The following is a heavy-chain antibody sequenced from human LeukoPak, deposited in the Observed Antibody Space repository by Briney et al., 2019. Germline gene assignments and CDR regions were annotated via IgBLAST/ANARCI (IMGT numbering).Heavy chain of an antibody. CDR3: ARANEETFGEWYFDY. V-gene: IGHV4-30-4*01. CDR2: IYYSGTT. Sequence: PSQTLSLTCTFSGGSISSGRYYWSWIRQPPGKGLKWIGYIYYSGTTYYNPSLQSRVTISVDTSKNQFSLKLSSVTAADTAVYYCARANEETFGEWYFDYWGQGTLVTVSS. CDR1: GGSISSGRYY. J-gene: IGHJ4*02. D-gene: IGHD3-10*01.